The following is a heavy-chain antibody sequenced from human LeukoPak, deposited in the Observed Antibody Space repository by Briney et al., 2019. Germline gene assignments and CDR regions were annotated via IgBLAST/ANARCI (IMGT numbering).Heavy chain of an antibody. CDR1: GFTFSSYG. CDR2: ISYDGSNK. CDR3: ARDGVRSGYHEGPDY. V-gene: IGHV3-30*03. J-gene: IGHJ4*02. Sequence: PGRSLRLSCAASGFTFSSYGMHWVRQAPGKGLEWVAVISYDGSNKGYADSVKGRFTISRDNSKNTLYLQMNSLRAEDTAVYYCARDGVRSGYHEGPDYWGQGTLVTVSS. D-gene: IGHD3-22*01.